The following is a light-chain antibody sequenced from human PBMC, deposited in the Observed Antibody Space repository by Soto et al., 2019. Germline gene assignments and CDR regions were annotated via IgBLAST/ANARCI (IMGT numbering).Light chain of an antibody. J-gene: IGLJ2*01. V-gene: IGLV4-69*01. CDR3: QTWGTGIHVV. CDR1: SAHSSFA. CDR2: LNSDGSH. Sequence: QLVLTQSPSASASLGASVKLTCTLSSAHSSFAIAWHQQQPEKGPRYLMKLNSDGSHTKGDGIPDRFSGSSSGAERYLTISSLPSEDEADYYCQTWGTGIHVVFGGGTKLTVL.